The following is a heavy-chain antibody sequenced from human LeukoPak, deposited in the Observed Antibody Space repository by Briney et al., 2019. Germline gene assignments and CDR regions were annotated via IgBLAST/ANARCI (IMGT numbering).Heavy chain of an antibody. D-gene: IGHD3-22*01. V-gene: IGHV3-23*01. Sequence: GGSLRLSCAASGFTFSSYAMSWVRQAPGKGLEWVSAISGSGGSTYYADSVKGRFTISRDNSKNTLYLQMNSLRAEDTAVYYCAKGSHYYDSSGYYYPFWYWGQGTLVTASS. CDR3: AKGSHYYDSSGYYYPFWY. J-gene: IGHJ4*02. CDR2: ISGSGGST. CDR1: GFTFSSYA.